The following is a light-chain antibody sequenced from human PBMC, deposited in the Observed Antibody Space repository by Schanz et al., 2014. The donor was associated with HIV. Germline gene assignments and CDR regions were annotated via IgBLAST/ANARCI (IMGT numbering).Light chain of an antibody. V-gene: IGLV2-11*01. CDR3: SSYAGSKHWL. CDR2: DVS. Sequence: QSALTQPRSVSGSPGQSVTISCTGTSSDVGGYNYVSWYQQHPGKAPKLMIYDVSVRPSGVSNRFSGSKSGNTASLTISGLQAEDEADYYCSSYAGSKHWLFGGGTKLTVL. CDR1: SSDVGGYNY. J-gene: IGLJ2*01.